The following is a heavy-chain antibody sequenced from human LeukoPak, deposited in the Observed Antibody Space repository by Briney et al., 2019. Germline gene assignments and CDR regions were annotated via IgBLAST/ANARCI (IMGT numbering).Heavy chain of an antibody. CDR2: IYSGGST. V-gene: IGHV3-66*01. J-gene: IGHJ4*02. Sequence: PGGSLRLSCAASGFTVSSNYMSWVRQAPGKGLEWVSVIYSGGSTYYADSVKGRFTVSRDNSKNTLYLQMNSLRAEDTAVYYCAREVAYCSGGSCYLFFDYWGQGTLVTVSS. CDR1: GFTVSSNY. D-gene: IGHD2-15*01. CDR3: AREVAYCSGGSCYLFFDY.